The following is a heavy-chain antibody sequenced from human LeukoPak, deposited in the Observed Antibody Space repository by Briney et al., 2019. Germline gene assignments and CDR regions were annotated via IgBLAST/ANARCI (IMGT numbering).Heavy chain of an antibody. CDR2: IYHIGST. D-gene: IGHD3-10*01. CDR3: ARAGWIITSGIDY. CDR1: GYSISRGYY. J-gene: IGHJ4*02. Sequence: SETLSLTCGVSGYSISRGYYWAWIRQPPGKGLEWIGTIYHIGSTYYTPSLGSRVTISVDTSKNEFSLNLKSVTAADTAVYYCARAGWIITSGIDYWGQGALVTVPS. V-gene: IGHV4-38-2*01.